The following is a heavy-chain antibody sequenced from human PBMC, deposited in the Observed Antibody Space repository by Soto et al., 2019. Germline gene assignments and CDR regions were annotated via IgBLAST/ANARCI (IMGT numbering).Heavy chain of an antibody. Sequence: SETLSLTCTVSGGSISSGGYYWSWIRQHPGKGLEWIGYIYYSGSTYYNPSLKSRVTISVDTSKNQFSLKLSSVTAEDTAVYYCARVRDSTMVTTGYYYGMDVWGQGTTVTVSS. CDR2: IYYSGST. CDR3: ARVRDSTMVTTGYYYGMDV. D-gene: IGHD5-18*01. J-gene: IGHJ6*02. V-gene: IGHV4-31*03. CDR1: GGSISSGGYY.